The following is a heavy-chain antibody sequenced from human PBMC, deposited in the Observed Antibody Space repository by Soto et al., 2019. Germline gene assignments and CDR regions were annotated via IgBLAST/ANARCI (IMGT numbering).Heavy chain of an antibody. J-gene: IGHJ6*02. CDR2: INPSGGST. CDR3: ARGETAYYYHYYYYGMDV. V-gene: IGHV1-46*01. CDR1: GYTFTSYY. Sequence: QVQLVQSGAEVKKPGASVKVSCKASGYTFTSYYMHWVRQAPGQGLEWMGIINPSGGSTSYAQKIQGRDSMTRDTSTSTVYMELSSLRSEDTAVYYCARGETAYYYHYYYYGMDVWGQETTVTVSS. D-gene: IGHD5-12*01.